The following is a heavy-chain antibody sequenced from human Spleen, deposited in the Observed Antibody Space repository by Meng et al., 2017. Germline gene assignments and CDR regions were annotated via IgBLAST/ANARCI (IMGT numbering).Heavy chain of an antibody. V-gene: IGHV4-4*07. CDR3: ARDPNDFGDPENYDAFDI. J-gene: IGHJ3*02. D-gene: IGHD4-17*01. CDR2: VYSSGHT. Sequence: SETLSLTCTVSGGPITNWFWSWIRQTAGKGLEWIGRVYSSGHTNYNPSLKSRVSISVDTSKNQFSLKLSSVTAADTAVYYCARDPNDFGDPENYDAFDIWGQGTMVTVSS. CDR1: GGPITNWF.